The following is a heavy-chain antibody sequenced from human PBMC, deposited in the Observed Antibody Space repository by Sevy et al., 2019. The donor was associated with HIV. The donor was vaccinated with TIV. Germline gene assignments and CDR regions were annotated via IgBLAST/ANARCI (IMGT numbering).Heavy chain of an antibody. CDR1: GFTISTNY. J-gene: IGHJ5*02. CDR2: IYTGGST. D-gene: IGHD6-13*01. CDR3: ASRIAATGRGEFDN. V-gene: IGHV3-53*01. Sequence: GGSLRLSCAASGFTISTNYMSWVRQAPGKGLEWVSIIYTGGSTYYTDSVRGRFTISRDNSKNRLYLQMNSLRAEETAVYVCASRIAATGRGEFDNWGQGTLVTVSS.